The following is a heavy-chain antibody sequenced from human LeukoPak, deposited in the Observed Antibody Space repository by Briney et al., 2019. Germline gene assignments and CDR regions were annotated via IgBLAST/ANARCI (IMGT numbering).Heavy chain of an antibody. D-gene: IGHD2-2*01. Sequence: PSETLSLTCTVSGGSISSTSYHWGWIRQPPGKGLEWIGSMYYSGSTNYNPSLKSRVTISVDTSKNQFSLKLSSVTAADTAVYYCARGLRTTTRYNWFDPWGQGTLVTVSS. CDR2: MYYSGST. V-gene: IGHV4-39*07. J-gene: IGHJ5*02. CDR3: ARGLRTTTRYNWFDP. CDR1: GGSISSTSYH.